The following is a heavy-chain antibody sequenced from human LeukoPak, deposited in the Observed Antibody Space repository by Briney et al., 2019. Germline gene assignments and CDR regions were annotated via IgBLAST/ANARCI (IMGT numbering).Heavy chain of an antibody. D-gene: IGHD3-22*01. V-gene: IGHV1-18*01. CDR2: ISAYNGNT. CDR3: ARAEYTGYYYDSSGYLNWFDP. J-gene: IGHJ5*02. Sequence: SVKVSCKVSGYTLTELSMHWVRQAPGQGLEWMGWISAYNGNTNYAQKLQGRVTMTTDTSTSTAYMELRGLRSDDTAVYYCARAEYTGYYYDSSGYLNWFDPWGQGTLVTVSS. CDR1: GYTLTELS.